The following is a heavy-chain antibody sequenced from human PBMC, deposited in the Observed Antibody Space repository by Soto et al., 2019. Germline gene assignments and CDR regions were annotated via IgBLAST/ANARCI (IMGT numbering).Heavy chain of an antibody. CDR1: EESLNGYY. Sequence: SENPYLRSAVYEESLNGYYWSCIRQPPGKGLEWIGEINHSGSTNYNPSLKSRVTISVDTSKNQFSLKLSSVTAAETAVYYCSIDDEPMIRIYSIHLDICVQVS. V-gene: IGHV4-34*01. D-gene: IGHD3-10*01. J-gene: IGHJ3*02. CDR3: SIDDEPMIRIYSIHLDI. CDR2: INHSGST.